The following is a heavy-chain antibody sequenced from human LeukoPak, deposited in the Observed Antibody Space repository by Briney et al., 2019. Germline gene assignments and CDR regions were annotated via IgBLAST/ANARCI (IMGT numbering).Heavy chain of an antibody. CDR2: IKQDGSEK. Sequence: GGSLRLSCAASGFTFSGYWMSWVRQAPGKGLEWVANIKQDGSEKYYVDSVKGRFTISRDNAKNSLYLQMNSLRAEDTAVYYCARDRSARWLGQWDYWGQGTLVTVSS. D-gene: IGHD5-24*01. J-gene: IGHJ4*02. CDR3: ARDRSARWLGQWDY. CDR1: GFTFSGYW. V-gene: IGHV3-7*01.